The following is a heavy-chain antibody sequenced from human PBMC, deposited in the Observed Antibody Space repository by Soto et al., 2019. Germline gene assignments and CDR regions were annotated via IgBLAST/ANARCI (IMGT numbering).Heavy chain of an antibody. CDR2: IYPGDSDT. Sequence: PVESLKISCNGSGYSFTSYWIGWVRQMPGKGLEWMGIIYPGDSDTRYSPSFQGQVTISADKSISTAYLQWSSLKASDTAMYYCARLLSIAARPKYYYGMDVWGQGTTVTVSS. J-gene: IGHJ6*02. CDR1: GYSFTSYW. D-gene: IGHD6-6*01. CDR3: ARLLSIAARPKYYYGMDV. V-gene: IGHV5-51*01.